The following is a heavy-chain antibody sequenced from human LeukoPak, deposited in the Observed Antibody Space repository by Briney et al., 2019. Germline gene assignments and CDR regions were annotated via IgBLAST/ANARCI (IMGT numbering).Heavy chain of an antibody. CDR2: ISYDGSNK. CDR3: ARLFIAAAGFDY. J-gene: IGHJ4*01. CDR1: GFTFSSYA. D-gene: IGHD6-13*01. V-gene: IGHV3-30*04. Sequence: GGSLRLSCAASGFTFSSYAMHWVRQAPGKGLEWVAVISYDGSNKYYADSVKGRFTISRDNSKNTLYLQMNSLRAEDTAVYYCARLFIAAAGFDYWGQGTLVTVSS.